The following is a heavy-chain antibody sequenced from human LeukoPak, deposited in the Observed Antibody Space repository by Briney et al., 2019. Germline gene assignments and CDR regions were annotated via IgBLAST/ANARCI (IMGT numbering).Heavy chain of an antibody. CDR2: IYYSGST. CDR1: GGSINNYY. J-gene: IGHJ4*02. V-gene: IGHV4-59*08. Sequence: PSETLSLTCTVSGGSINNYYWNWIRQPPGMGLEWIGYIYYSGSTIYNPSLRSRVTISVDTSQNQFSLKLTSVTAADAAVYYCARTPSGYHFDQWGQGTLVTVSS. CDR3: ARTPSGYHFDQ. D-gene: IGHD6-13*01.